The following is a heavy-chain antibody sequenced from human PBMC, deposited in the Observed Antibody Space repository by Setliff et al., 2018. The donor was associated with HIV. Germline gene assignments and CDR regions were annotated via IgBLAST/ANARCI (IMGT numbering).Heavy chain of an antibody. J-gene: IGHJ3*01. V-gene: IGHV1-69*10. CDR2: FVPVLDIT. CDR3: AGPRGDEAFDV. CDR1: GGTSSTYA. Sequence: SVKVSCKASGGTSSTYAINWVRQAPGQGLEWMGQFVPVLDITNYAQKFQGTVTINADKSTNTMYLELRSLRPEDTAMYYCAGPRGDEAFDVWGQGTMVT. D-gene: IGHD3-10*01.